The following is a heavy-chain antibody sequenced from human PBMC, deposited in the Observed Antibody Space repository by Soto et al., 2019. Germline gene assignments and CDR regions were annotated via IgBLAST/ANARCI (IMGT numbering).Heavy chain of an antibody. Sequence: GAPVKVSCKSAGSTFTSYAINWVRKATGQGLEWMGWMNPNSGNTGNAQKFQGRVTMTRNTSISTAYMELSSLRSVDTAVYYCARGAMVRGVLMDYWGQGTLVTV. J-gene: IGHJ4*02. CDR2: MNPNSGNT. D-gene: IGHD3-10*01. CDR3: ARGAMVRGVLMDY. V-gene: IGHV1-8*01. CDR1: GSTFTSYA.